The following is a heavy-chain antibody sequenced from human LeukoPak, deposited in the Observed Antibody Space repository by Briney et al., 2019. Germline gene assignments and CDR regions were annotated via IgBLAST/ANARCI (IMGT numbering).Heavy chain of an antibody. D-gene: IGHD4-23*01. Sequence: PSETLSLTCAVYDGSFSGYYWSWIRQSPGKGLEWIGEINHSGSTNCNPSLKSRVTISVDTSKNHFSLKLSSVTAADTAMYYCARHKSWDGYGGLFDYWGQGTLVTVSS. V-gene: IGHV4-34*01. J-gene: IGHJ4*02. CDR2: INHSGST. CDR1: DGSFSGYY. CDR3: ARHKSWDGYGGLFDY.